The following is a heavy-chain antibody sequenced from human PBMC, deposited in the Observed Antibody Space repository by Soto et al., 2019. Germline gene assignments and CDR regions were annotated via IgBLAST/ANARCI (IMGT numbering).Heavy chain of an antibody. D-gene: IGHD5-18*01. Sequence: EVQLVESGGGLVEPGGSLRLSCAASGFTFNYAWMSWVRQAPGKGLEWVGRIKDKTEGGTIDYAAPVKGRFTISRDDSKNTVYLQMNSLKTEATAVYYCATDGGYNFGYWFDPWGQGTLVTVSS. V-gene: IGHV3-15*01. CDR2: IKDKTEGGTI. CDR1: GFTFNYAW. J-gene: IGHJ5*02. CDR3: ATDGGYNFGYWFDP.